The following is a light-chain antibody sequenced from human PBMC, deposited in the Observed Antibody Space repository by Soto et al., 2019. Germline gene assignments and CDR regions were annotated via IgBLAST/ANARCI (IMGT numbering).Light chain of an antibody. CDR1: QSVSRY. Sequence: EIVLTQSPATLSLSPGERATLSCRASQSVSRYLAWYQQKPGQAPRLLIYDASNRATGIPARFSGSGSGTEFTLTISRLEPEDFAVYYCQQRSNWPITFGQGTRLEIK. CDR3: QQRSNWPIT. CDR2: DAS. V-gene: IGKV3-11*01. J-gene: IGKJ5*01.